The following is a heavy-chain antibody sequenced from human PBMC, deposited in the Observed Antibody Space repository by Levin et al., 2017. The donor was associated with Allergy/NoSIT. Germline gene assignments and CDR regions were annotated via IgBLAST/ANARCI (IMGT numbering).Heavy chain of an antibody. Sequence: GESLKISCAASGFTFSSYGMHWVRQAPGKGLEWVVVIWYDGSNKYYADSVKGRFTISRDNSKNTLYLQMNSLRAEGTAVYYCARDTVVGYGMDVWGQGTTVTVSS. J-gene: IGHJ6*02. CDR2: IWYDGSNK. D-gene: IGHD4-23*01. V-gene: IGHV3-33*01. CDR1: GFTFSSYG. CDR3: ARDTVVGYGMDV.